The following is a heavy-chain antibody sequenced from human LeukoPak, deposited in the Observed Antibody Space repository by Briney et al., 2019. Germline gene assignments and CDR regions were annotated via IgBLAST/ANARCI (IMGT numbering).Heavy chain of an antibody. Sequence: GGSLRLSCAASGFTFSSYAMSWVRQAPGKGLEWVSSISSSSSYIYYADSVKGRFTISRDNAKNSLYLQMNSLRAEDTAVYYCTTYYYDKAGLDYWGQGTLVTVSS. J-gene: IGHJ4*02. CDR1: GFTFSSYA. V-gene: IGHV3-21*01. CDR3: TTYYYDKAGLDY. D-gene: IGHD3-22*01. CDR2: ISSSSSYI.